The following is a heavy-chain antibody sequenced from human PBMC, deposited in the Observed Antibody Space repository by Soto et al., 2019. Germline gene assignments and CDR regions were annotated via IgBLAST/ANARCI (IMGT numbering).Heavy chain of an antibody. D-gene: IGHD6-13*01. CDR2: IYYSGST. CDR3: ASSLSSSWSQRHFDY. J-gene: IGHJ4*02. CDR1: GGSISSYY. Sequence: QVQLQESGPGLVKPSETLSLTCTVSGGSISSYYWSWIRQPPGKGLEWIGYIYYSGSTNNNPSLKSRVTISVDTTKNQFSLKLSSVTAADTAVYYCASSLSSSWSQRHFDYWGQGTLVTVSS. V-gene: IGHV4-59*01.